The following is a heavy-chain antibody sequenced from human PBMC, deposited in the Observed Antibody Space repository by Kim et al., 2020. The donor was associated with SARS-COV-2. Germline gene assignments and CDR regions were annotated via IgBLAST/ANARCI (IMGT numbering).Heavy chain of an antibody. CDR2: IYYSGST. CDR1: GGSISSYY. Sequence: SETLSLTCTVSGGSISSYYWSWIRQPPGKGLEWIGYIYYSGSTNYNPSLKSRVTISVDTSKNQFSLKLSSVTAADTAVYYCARVPPRDSSSRKDYYYYGMDVWGQGTTVTVSS. V-gene: IGHV4-59*13. D-gene: IGHD6-13*01. J-gene: IGHJ6*02. CDR3: ARVPPRDSSSRKDYYYYGMDV.